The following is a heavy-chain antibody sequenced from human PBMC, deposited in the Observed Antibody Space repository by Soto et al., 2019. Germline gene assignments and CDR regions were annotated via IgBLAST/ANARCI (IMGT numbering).Heavy chain of an antibody. D-gene: IGHD5-18*01. Sequence: SETLSLTCTVSGGSISSYYWSWIRQPPGKGLEWIGYIYYSGSTNYNPSLKSRVTISVDTSKNQFSLKLSSVTAADTAVYYCGRYPVDTAMGYYFDYWGQGTLVTVSS. CDR1: GGSISSYY. V-gene: IGHV4-59*01. CDR3: GRYPVDTAMGYYFDY. J-gene: IGHJ4*02. CDR2: IYYSGST.